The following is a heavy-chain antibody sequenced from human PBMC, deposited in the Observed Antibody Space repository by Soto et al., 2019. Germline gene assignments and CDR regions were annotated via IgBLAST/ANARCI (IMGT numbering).Heavy chain of an antibody. CDR3: ARSYVTSRPIDF. J-gene: IGHJ4*02. V-gene: IGHV1-46*01. CDR1: GYSLTSYY. Sequence: GASVKVSCKASGYSLTSYYMHWVRRAPGQGLEWMGIINPGDGSTNYAPKFQGGVTMTSDTSTSTVYMEMSSLRSEDTAMYYCARSYVTSRPIDFWGQGTLVTVSS. D-gene: IGHD3-10*02. CDR2: INPGDGST.